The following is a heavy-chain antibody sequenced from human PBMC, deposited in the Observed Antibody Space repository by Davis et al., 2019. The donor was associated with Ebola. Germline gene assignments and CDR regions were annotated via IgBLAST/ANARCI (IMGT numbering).Heavy chain of an antibody. CDR2: INHSGST. V-gene: IGHV4-34*01. CDR3: ARGFGDQQIYDY. CDR1: GGSFSGYY. J-gene: IGHJ4*02. D-gene: IGHD2-2*01. Sequence: SETLSLTCAVYGGSFSGYYWSWIRQPPGKGLEWIGEINHSGSTNYNPSLKSRVTISVDTSKNQFSLKLSSVTAADTAVYFCARGFGDQQIYDYWGQGSLVTVSS.